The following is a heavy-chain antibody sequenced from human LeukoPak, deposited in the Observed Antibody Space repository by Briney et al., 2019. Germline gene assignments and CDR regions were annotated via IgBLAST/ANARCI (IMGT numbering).Heavy chain of an antibody. V-gene: IGHV4-39*07. D-gene: IGHD6-13*01. CDR2: ISYGGSS. Sequence: SETLSLTCTVSVGSISSSSYYWGWIRQPPGKGLEWIGSISYGGSSYYNPSPKSRVTMSVDTSKNQFSLKLSSVTAADTALYYCARVGSSWTRDYYFDYWGQGTLVTVSS. CDR1: VGSISSSSYY. CDR3: ARVGSSWTRDYYFDY. J-gene: IGHJ4*02.